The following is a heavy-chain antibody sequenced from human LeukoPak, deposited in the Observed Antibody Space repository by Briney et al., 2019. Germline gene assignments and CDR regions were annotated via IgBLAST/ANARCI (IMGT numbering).Heavy chain of an antibody. CDR3: ARILSSLATGDSYDY. CDR2: MKQDGSEK. D-gene: IGHD2-21*02. CDR1: GFTFSRYW. V-gene: IGHV3-7*01. Sequence: GGSLRPSCAASGFTFSRYWMSWVRQAPGKGLDWVANMKQDGSEKYYVDSVKGRFTISRDNAKNSLYLEMNSLRAEDTAVYYCARILSSLATGDSYDYWGQGTLVTVSS. J-gene: IGHJ4*02.